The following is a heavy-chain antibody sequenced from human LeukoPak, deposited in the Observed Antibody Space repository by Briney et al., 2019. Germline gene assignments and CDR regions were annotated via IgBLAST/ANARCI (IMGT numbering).Heavy chain of an antibody. D-gene: IGHD2-2*01. CDR3: ARGLLTTAALNYYYYYMDV. J-gene: IGHJ6*03. V-gene: IGHV1-69*08. CDR2: IIPILGKA. Sequence: ASVKVSCKASGGTFSSYTISWVRQAPGQGLEWMGRIIPILGKANYAQKFQGRVTITADKSTSTAYMELSSLRSEDTAVYYCARGLLTTAALNYYYYYMDVWGKGTTVTVSS. CDR1: GGTFSSYT.